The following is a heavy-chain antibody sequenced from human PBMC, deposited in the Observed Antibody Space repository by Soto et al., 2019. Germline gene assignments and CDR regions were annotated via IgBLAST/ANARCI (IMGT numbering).Heavy chain of an antibody. V-gene: IGHV4-34*01. CDR1: GGSFSGYY. Sequence: SETLSLTCAVYGGSFSGYYWSWIRQPPGKGLEWIGEINHSGSTNYNPSLKSRVTISIDTSKKQFSLNLSSVTAADTAIYYCARHYPVSTPYMDVWAKGTTVTVSS. D-gene: IGHD3-10*01. CDR3: ARHYPVSTPYMDV. CDR2: INHSGST. J-gene: IGHJ6*03.